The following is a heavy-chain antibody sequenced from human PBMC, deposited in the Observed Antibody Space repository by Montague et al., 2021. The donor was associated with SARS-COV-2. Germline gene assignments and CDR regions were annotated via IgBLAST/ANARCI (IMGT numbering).Heavy chain of an antibody. CDR3: AGHYSATLPTVY. V-gene: IGHV4-59*12. CDR2: ISDSWST. CDR1: GGSISSFY. J-gene: IGHJ4*02. Sequence: SETLSLTCTVSGGSISSFYWCWFWQPQGPGLEWIWYISDSWSTNSNSSLTSRVTMSVDTSTNQFPLKVNSVTAADTAVYYCAGHYSATLPTVYWGQGTLVTVSS. D-gene: IGHD2-15*01.